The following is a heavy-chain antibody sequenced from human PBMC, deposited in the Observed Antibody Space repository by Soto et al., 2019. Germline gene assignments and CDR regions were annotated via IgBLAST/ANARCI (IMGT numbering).Heavy chain of an antibody. CDR3: ATTYCSGGYCFSSEY. J-gene: IGHJ4*02. Sequence: PGGSLRLSCAACGITFRSYSMSWVRQAPGKGLEWVASITSDSSDIYYEDSVKGRFTISRDNGENSLYLQMTSLGAEDTGVYYCATTYCSGGYCFSSEYWGQGVLVTVSS. CDR2: ITSDSSDI. D-gene: IGHD2-15*01. CDR1: GITFRSYS. V-gene: IGHV3-21*01.